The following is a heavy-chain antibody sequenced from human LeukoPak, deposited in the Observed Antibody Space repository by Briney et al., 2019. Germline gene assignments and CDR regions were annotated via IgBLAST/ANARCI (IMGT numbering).Heavy chain of an antibody. CDR1: GGTFSSYA. CDR2: IIPIFGTA. D-gene: IGHD3-22*01. CDR3: ASTYIYYYDSSGYHTFDY. Sequence: SVKVSCKASGGTFSSYAISWVRQAPGQGLEWMGRIIPIFGTANYAQKLQGRVTITTDESTSTAYMELSSLRSEDTAVYYCASTYIYYYDSSGYHTFDYWGQGTLVTVSS. J-gene: IGHJ4*02. V-gene: IGHV1-69*05.